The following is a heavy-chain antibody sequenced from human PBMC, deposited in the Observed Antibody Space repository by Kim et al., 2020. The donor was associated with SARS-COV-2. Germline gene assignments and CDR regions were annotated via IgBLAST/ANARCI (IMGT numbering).Heavy chain of an antibody. V-gene: IGHV4-61*01. CDR1: GGSVSSGSYY. D-gene: IGHD3-3*01. CDR2: IYYSGST. CDR3: ARHEMSDITIFGVGSWKGAFDI. Sequence: SETLSLTCTVSGGSVSSGSYYWSWIRQPPGKGLEWIGYIYYSGSTNYDPSLKSRVTISVDTSNNQFTLKLSSVTAADTAVYYCARHEMSDITIFGVGSWKGAFDIWGQGTMVTVSS. J-gene: IGHJ3*02.